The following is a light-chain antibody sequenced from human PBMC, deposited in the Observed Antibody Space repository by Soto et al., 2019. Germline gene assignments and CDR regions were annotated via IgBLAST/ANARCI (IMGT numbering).Light chain of an antibody. Sequence: IQMTQSPSSLSASLGGSVTITCRARQTISNYLNWYQQRPGEAPKLLIYAASSLQSGVPSRFSGSGSGTDFTLTISSLQPEDFALYYCQQSYISPYTFCQGTNLEIK. CDR2: AAS. J-gene: IGKJ2*01. CDR3: QQSYISPYT. CDR1: QTISNY. V-gene: IGKV1-39*01.